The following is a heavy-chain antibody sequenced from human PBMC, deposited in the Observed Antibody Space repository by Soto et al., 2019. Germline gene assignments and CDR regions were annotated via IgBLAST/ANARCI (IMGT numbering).Heavy chain of an antibody. V-gene: IGHV1-69*04. Sequence: QVQLVQSGAEVKRPGSSVKVSCKASGDTFNFYSINWVRQAPGLGLEWMGRVNPILSMSNYAQRFQGRVTXTXDYXTSTAYMELSGLRSEDTAIYYCATSYGSGYRAFDFWGQGALVTVSS. CDR1: GDTFNFYS. J-gene: IGHJ4*02. CDR2: VNPILSMS. CDR3: ATSYGSGYRAFDF. D-gene: IGHD3-10*01.